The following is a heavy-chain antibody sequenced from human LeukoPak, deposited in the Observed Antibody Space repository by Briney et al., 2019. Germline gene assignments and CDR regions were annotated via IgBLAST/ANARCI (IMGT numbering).Heavy chain of an antibody. V-gene: IGHV5-51*01. CDR1: GYSFTSYW. CDR2: IYPGDSDT. D-gene: IGHD2-21*01. CDR3: ARRVVVIATGTYYFDY. Sequence: TGESLKISCKGSGYSFTSYWIGWVRQMPGKGLEWMGIIYPGDSDTRYSPSFQGQVTISADKSISTAYLQWSSLKASDTAMYYCARRVVVIATGTYYFDYWGQGTLVTVSS. J-gene: IGHJ4*02.